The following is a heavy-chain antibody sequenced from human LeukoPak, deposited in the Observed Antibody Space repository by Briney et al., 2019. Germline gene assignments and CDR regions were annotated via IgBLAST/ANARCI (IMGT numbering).Heavy chain of an antibody. CDR3: ARGTVVPAANLYYYYGMDV. CDR1: GFTFSSYS. D-gene: IGHD2-2*01. V-gene: IGHV3-21*01. CDR2: ISSSSSYI. Sequence: GGSLRLSCAASGFTFSSYSMNWVRQAPGKGLEWVSSISSSSSYIYYADSVKGRFAISRDNAKNSLYLQMNSLRAEDTAVYYCARGTVVPAANLYYYYGMDVWGQGTTVTVSS. J-gene: IGHJ6*02.